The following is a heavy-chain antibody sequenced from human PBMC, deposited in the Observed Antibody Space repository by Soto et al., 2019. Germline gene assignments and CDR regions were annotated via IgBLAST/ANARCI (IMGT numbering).Heavy chain of an antibody. Sequence: ASVKVSCKASGYTFTGYYMHWVRQSPGQGLEWMGWINPNSGGTNYAQKLQGWVTMTRDTSISTAYMELSRLRSDDTAVYYCARYSSSSGSYYGMDVWGQGTTVTVSS. CDR2: INPNSGGT. V-gene: IGHV1-2*04. J-gene: IGHJ6*02. CDR3: ARYSSSSGSYYGMDV. CDR1: GYTFTGYY. D-gene: IGHD6-6*01.